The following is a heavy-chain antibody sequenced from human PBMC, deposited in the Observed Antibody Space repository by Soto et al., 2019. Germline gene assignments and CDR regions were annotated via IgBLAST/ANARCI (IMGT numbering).Heavy chain of an antibody. Sequence: GESLKISCAASGFTFSSYAMSWVRQAPGKGLEWVSAISGSGGSTYYADSVKGRFTISRDNSKNTLYLQMNSLRAEDTAVYYCAKSPNTYYDCWSGYSYNWFDPWGQGTLVTVSS. J-gene: IGHJ5*02. D-gene: IGHD3-3*01. CDR1: GFTFSSYA. CDR3: AKSPNTYYDCWSGYSYNWFDP. CDR2: ISGSGGST. V-gene: IGHV3-23*01.